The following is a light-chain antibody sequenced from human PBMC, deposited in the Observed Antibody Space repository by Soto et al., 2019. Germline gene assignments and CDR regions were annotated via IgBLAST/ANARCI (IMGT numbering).Light chain of an antibody. V-gene: IGKV3-11*01. CDR2: DAS. CDR3: QQHISWPLT. CDR1: QSVTNS. Sequence: EIVLTQSPATRCLSPGERATLSCRASQSVTNSLAWYQRKPGQAPRLLVYDASNRATGIPTRFSGSGSGTDFTLTISNLEPEDFAVYYCQQHISWPLTFGGGTKVDIK. J-gene: IGKJ4*01.